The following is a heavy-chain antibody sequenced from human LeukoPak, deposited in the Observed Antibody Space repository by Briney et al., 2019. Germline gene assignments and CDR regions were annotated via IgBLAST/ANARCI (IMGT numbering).Heavy chain of an antibody. D-gene: IGHD4-11*01. CDR3: ASPVTTYVVDI. J-gene: IGHJ3*02. Sequence: GGSLRLSCAASGFTFSDYYMSWIRQAPGKGLEWGSYISSSGSTIYYADSVKGRFTISRDNAKNSLYLQMNSLRVEDTAVYYCASPVTTYVVDIWGQGTMVTVSS. CDR2: ISSSGSTI. CDR1: GFTFSDYY. V-gene: IGHV3-11*04.